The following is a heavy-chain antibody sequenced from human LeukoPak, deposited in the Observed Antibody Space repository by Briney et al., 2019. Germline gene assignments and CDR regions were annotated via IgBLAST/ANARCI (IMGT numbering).Heavy chain of an antibody. D-gene: IGHD6-19*01. CDR3: TTVSSRGWFGPRTYYFDY. V-gene: IGHV3-15*07. CDR2: IKSKTDGGTT. J-gene: IGHJ4*02. Sequence: PGGSLRLSCAASGFTFSNAWMNWVRQAPGKGLEWVGRIKSKTDGGTTDYAAPVKGRFTISRDDSKNTLYLQMNCLKTEDTAVYYCTTVSSRGWFGPRTYYFDYWGQGTLVTVSS. CDR1: GFTFSNAW.